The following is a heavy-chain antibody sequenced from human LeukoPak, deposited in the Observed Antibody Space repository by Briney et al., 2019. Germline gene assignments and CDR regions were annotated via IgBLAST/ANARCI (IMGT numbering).Heavy chain of an antibody. CDR1: GGSIRSNSYY. CDR2: IYFSGNT. D-gene: IGHD3-10*01. J-gene: IGHJ6*03. Sequence: SETLSLTCTVSGGSIRSNSYYWGCIRQPPGKGLEWIGSIYFSGNTYYNPSLKSRVTISVDTSKNQFSLKLSSVTAADTAVYYCTTGSSRYYYYMDVWGKGTTVTVSS. V-gene: IGHV4-39*01. CDR3: TTGSSRYYYYMDV.